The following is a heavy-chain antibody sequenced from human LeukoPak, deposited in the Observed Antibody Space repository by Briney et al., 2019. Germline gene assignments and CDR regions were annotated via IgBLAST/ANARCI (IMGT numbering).Heavy chain of an antibody. CDR1: GGSISSSSYY. CDR3: ATRKRAYYYGSGSYDY. V-gene: IGHV4-39*07. D-gene: IGHD3-10*01. Sequence: PSETLSLTCTVSGGSISSSSYYWGWIRQPPGKGLEWIGEINHSGSTNYNPSLKSRVTISVDTSKNQFSLKLSSVTAADTAVYYYATRKRAYYYGSGSYDYWGQGTLVTVSS. CDR2: INHSGST. J-gene: IGHJ4*02.